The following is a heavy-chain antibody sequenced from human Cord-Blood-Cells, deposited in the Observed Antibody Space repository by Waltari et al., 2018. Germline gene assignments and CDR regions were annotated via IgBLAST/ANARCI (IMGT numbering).Heavy chain of an antibody. Sequence: QVQLVESGGGVVQPGRSLRLSCAASGFTFSSYAMHWVRQAPGKGLVWVAVISYDGSNKYYADSVKGRFTISRDNSKNTLYLQMNSLRAEDTAVYYCARGSRIAAAGGPDYWGQGTLVTVSS. V-gene: IGHV3-30*04. CDR2: ISYDGSNK. CDR1: GFTFSSYA. D-gene: IGHD6-13*01. J-gene: IGHJ4*02. CDR3: ARGSRIAAAGGPDY.